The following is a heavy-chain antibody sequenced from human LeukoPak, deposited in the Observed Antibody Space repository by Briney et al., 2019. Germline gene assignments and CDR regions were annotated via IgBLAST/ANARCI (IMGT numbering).Heavy chain of an antibody. CDR3: ARVAYSSSWYWFDP. D-gene: IGHD6-13*01. CDR2: IYYSGST. J-gene: IGHJ5*02. CDR1: GGSISSGGYY. V-gene: IGHV4-31*03. Sequence: PSETLSLTCTVSGGSISSGGYYWRWIRQHPGEGLDWIGYIYYSGSTYYNPSLKSRVTISVDTSKTQFSLKLSSVTAADTAVYYCARVAYSSSWYWFDPWGQGTLVTVSS.